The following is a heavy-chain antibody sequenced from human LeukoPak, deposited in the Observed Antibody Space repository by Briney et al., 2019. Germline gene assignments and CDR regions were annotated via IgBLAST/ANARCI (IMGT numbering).Heavy chain of an antibody. CDR3: AKDRNWGYFDF. CDR1: GFMFSNYG. Sequence: GGSLRLSCAASGFMFSNYGMQWVRQAPGKGLEWVAVISYDGSNKYYADSVKGRFTISRDNSKNTLYLQMGSLRAEDTAVYYCAKDRNWGYFDFWGLGTLVTVSS. J-gene: IGHJ4*02. V-gene: IGHV3-30*18. CDR2: ISYDGSNK. D-gene: IGHD7-27*01.